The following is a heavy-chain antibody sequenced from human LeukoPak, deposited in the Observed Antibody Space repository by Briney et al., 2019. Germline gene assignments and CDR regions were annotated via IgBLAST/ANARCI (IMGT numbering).Heavy chain of an antibody. CDR2: ISSSSSYI. V-gene: IGHV3-21*01. CDR3: AREEQWLVPGPFDY. D-gene: IGHD6-19*01. J-gene: IGHJ4*02. Sequence: GGSLRLSCAASGFTFSSYSMNWVRQAPGKGLEWVSSISSSSSYIYYADSVKGRFTISRDNAKNSLYPQMNSLRAEDTAVYYCAREEQWLVPGPFDYWGQGTLVTVSS. CDR1: GFTFSSYS.